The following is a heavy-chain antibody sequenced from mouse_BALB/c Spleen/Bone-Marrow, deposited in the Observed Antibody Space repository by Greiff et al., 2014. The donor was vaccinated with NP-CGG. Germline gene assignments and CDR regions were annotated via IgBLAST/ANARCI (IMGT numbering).Heavy chain of an antibody. CDR3: ARFYEGAFDY. Sequence: QVQLQQSGAELARPGASVKLSCKASGYTFTSYWMQWVKQRPGQGLEWIGAIYPGDGDTRYTQKFKGKATLTADKSSSTAYMQLSSLASEDSAVYYCARFYEGAFDYWGQGTSVTVSS. J-gene: IGHJ4*01. D-gene: IGHD2-12*01. CDR2: IYPGDGDT. V-gene: IGHV1-87*01. CDR1: GYTFTSYW.